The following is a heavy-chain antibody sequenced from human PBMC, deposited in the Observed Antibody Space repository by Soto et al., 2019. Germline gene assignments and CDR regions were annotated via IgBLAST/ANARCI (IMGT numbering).Heavy chain of an antibody. V-gene: IGHV3-23*01. CDR2: ITGSGGST. CDR3: AKDADGSGYFANWFDP. J-gene: IGHJ5*02. Sequence: GGSLRLCCAASGFAFSSYAMSWVRQAPGKGLEWVSGITGSGGSTYYADSVKGRFTISRDNSKSTLYLQMNSLRAEDTAVYYCAKDADGSGYFANWFDPWGQGTLVTVSS. D-gene: IGHD3-3*01. CDR1: GFAFSSYA.